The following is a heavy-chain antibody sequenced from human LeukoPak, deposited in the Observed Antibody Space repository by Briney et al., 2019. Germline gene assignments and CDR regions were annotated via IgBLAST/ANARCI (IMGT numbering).Heavy chain of an antibody. CDR3: ATTGGNSGYMDY. V-gene: IGHV1-46*01. J-gene: IGHJ4*02. CDR2: INPSGGST. Sequence: ASVKVSCKASGYTFTSYYMLWVRQAPGQGLEWMGIINPSGGSTSYAQKFQGRVTMTRDTSTSTVYMELSSLRSEDTAVYYCATTGGNSGYMDYWGQGTLVTVSS. CDR1: GYTFTSYY. D-gene: IGHD5-12*01.